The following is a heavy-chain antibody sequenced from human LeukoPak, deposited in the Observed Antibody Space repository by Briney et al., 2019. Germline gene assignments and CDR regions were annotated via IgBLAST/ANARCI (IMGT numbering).Heavy chain of an antibody. Sequence: GGSLRLSCAASGFTFSSYAMHWVRQAPGKGLEWVAVIWYDGSNKYYADSVKGRFTISRDNSKNTLYLQMNSLRAEDTAVYYCATTTVTTFYYYYGMDVWGQGTTVTVS. CDR1: GFTFSSYA. CDR2: IWYDGSNK. J-gene: IGHJ6*02. D-gene: IGHD4-17*01. V-gene: IGHV3-33*08. CDR3: ATTTVTTFYYYYGMDV.